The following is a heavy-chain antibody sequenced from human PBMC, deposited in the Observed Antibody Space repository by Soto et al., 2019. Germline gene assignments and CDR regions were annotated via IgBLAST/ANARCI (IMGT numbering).Heavy chain of an antibody. J-gene: IGHJ4*02. D-gene: IGHD1-26*01. V-gene: IGHV1-2*02. CDR1: GYTFTDYY. CDR3: ARDVVGSDYFDS. Sequence: GASVKVSYKASGYTFTDYYMHWVRQAPGQGLEWMGWINPKTGGTNYVQKFQGRVTMTRDTSITTAYMELSRLRSDDTAVYYCARDVVGSDYFDSWGQGTLVTVSS. CDR2: INPKTGGT.